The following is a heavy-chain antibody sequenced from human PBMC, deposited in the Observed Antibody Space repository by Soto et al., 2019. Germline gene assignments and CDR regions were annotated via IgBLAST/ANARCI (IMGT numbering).Heavy chain of an antibody. D-gene: IGHD1-20*01. Sequence: QVQMVQSGAEVKKPGSSVKVSCKASGGTFSSYAINWVRQAPGQGLEWMGGIIPIFGTADYAQKFQGRVTITADESTSTAYMELSSLRSEDTALYYCASRITGSPNYSYGMDVWCQGTTVTVSS. CDR3: ASRITGSPNYSYGMDV. J-gene: IGHJ6*02. CDR1: GGTFSSYA. V-gene: IGHV1-69*12. CDR2: IIPIFGTA.